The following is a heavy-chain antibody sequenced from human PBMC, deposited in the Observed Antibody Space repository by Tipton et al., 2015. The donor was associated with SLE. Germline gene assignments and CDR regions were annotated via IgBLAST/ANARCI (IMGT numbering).Heavy chain of an antibody. D-gene: IGHD3-10*01. CDR2: IYPSGSI. CDR1: GDSINSHY. CDR3: ATFRDMVQGVSGAFNI. V-gene: IGHV4-4*07. Sequence: TLSLTCTVSGDSINSHYWSWIRQPAGKGLQWIGRIYPSGSINYNPSLKSRVTMSVDTSKSQFSLKLTSVTAADTAVYYCATFRDMVQGVSGAFNIWGQGTMVTVSS. J-gene: IGHJ3*02.